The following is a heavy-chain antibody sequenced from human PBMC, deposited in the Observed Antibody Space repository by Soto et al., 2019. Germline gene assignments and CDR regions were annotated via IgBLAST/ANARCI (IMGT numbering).Heavy chain of an antibody. J-gene: IGHJ6*02. CDR2: INSDGSNT. CDR3: ARGVSDYYGMDV. CDR1: GFTLSSNW. Sequence: EVQLVESGGGLVQPGGSPRLSCAASGFTLSSNWMHWVRQAPGKGLVWVSRINSDGSNTNYADSVKGRFTISRDNAKNPLYLQMNSLRVEDTAVYYCARGVSDYYGMDVWGQGTTVTVAS. V-gene: IGHV3-74*01.